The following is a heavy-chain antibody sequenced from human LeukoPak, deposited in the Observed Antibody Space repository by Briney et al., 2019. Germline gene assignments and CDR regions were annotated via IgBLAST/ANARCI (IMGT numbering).Heavy chain of an antibody. Sequence: PGRSLRLSCAASGFTFSSYAMHWVRQAPGKGLEWVAVISYDGSNKYYADSVKGRFTISRDNSKNTLYLQMNSLRAEDTAVYYCASEDNVVVPAAPAVDYWGQGTLVTVSS. CDR2: ISYDGSNK. CDR3: ASEDNVVVPAAPAVDY. V-gene: IGHV3-30*04. D-gene: IGHD2-2*01. J-gene: IGHJ4*02. CDR1: GFTFSSYA.